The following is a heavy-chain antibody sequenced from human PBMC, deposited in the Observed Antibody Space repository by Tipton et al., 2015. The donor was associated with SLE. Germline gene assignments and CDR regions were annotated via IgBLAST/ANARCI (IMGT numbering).Heavy chain of an antibody. J-gene: IGHJ4*02. CDR2: IYNSGST. V-gene: IGHV4-59*01. Sequence: TLSLTCSVSGGSIRSYYWSWIRQPPGKGLEWIGYIYNSGSTNYNPSLKSRVTISVDTSKNQFSLKLSSVTAADTAVYYCARVWMQLWDGVDYWGQGTLVTVSP. CDR1: GGSIRSYY. D-gene: IGHD5-18*01. CDR3: ARVWMQLWDGVDY.